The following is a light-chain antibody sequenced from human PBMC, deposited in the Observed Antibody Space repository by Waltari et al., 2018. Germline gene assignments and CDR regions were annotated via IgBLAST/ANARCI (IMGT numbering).Light chain of an antibody. CDR1: QSVGNN. Sequence: EVMMTQSPATLSVSPGERATLSCRASQSVGNNLAWFQERPGQAPRLLIFGASTRATGIPARFTGSGSGTEFTLTISSLQSEDFAVYFCQQYYNSSSITFGQGTRLEIK. CDR3: QQYYNSSSIT. CDR2: GAS. J-gene: IGKJ5*01. V-gene: IGKV3-15*01.